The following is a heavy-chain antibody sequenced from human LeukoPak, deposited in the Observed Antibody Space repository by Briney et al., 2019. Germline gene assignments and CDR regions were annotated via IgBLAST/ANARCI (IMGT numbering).Heavy chain of an antibody. CDR2: INPSGGST. D-gene: IGHD2-2*01. CDR1: GYTFTSYY. Sequence: ASVKVSCKASGYTFTSYYMHWVRQAPGQGLEWMGIINPSGGSTSYAQKFQGRVTMTRDTSTSTVYMELSSLRSEDTAVYYCARDQLQYCSSTSCSTRGSFDYWGQGTLVTVSS. CDR3: ARDQLQYCSSTSCSTRGSFDY. V-gene: IGHV1-46*01. J-gene: IGHJ4*02.